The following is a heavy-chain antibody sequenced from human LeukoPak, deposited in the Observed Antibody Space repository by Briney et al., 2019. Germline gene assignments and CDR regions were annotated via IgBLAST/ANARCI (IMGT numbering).Heavy chain of an antibody. CDR1: GFTFSSYG. V-gene: IGHV3-30*03. J-gene: IGHJ3*01. CDR2: ISYDGSKK. CDR3: ATGSYCSGGSCYVLTD. D-gene: IGHD2-15*01. Sequence: GGSLRLSCAASGFTFSSYGMHWVRQAPGKGLKWVAVISYDGSKKYYADSVKGRFTISRDDSENTLYLQMNSLRADDTAVYYCATGSYCSGGSCYVLTDWGQGTMVTVSS.